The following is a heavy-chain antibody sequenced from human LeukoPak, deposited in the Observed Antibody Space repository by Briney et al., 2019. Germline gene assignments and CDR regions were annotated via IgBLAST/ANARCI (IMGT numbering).Heavy chain of an antibody. CDR1: GFTFNYAW. Sequence: GGSLRLSCAASGFTFNYAWMSWVRQVPGKGLEWVGQTVSEIDGGTTDYAAPVKGRFTISRDDSKSTLYLQMNSLKIEDTAVYYCTTDEDWNYARKDVWGQGATVIVSS. V-gene: IGHV3-15*04. CDR3: TTDEDWNYARKDV. J-gene: IGHJ6*02. CDR2: TVSEIDGGTT. D-gene: IGHD1-7*01.